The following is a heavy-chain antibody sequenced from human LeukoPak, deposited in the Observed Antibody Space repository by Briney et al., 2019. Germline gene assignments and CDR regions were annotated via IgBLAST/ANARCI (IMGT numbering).Heavy chain of an antibody. Sequence: PGGSLRLSCAASGFTFDNYAMNWVRQAPGKGLEWVSRISWNGGSIGYADSVKGRFTISRDNAKNTLYLQMNSLRAEDTAVYYCAREPSGSYYGPHFDYWGQGTLVTVSS. J-gene: IGHJ4*02. CDR1: GFTFDNYA. V-gene: IGHV3-9*01. CDR3: AREPSGSYYGPHFDY. D-gene: IGHD1-26*01. CDR2: ISWNGGSI.